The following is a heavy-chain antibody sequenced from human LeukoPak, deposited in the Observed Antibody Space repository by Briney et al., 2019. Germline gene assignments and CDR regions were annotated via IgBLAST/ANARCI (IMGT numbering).Heavy chain of an antibody. CDR3: ATGAGYISSWPFDY. CDR2: IYYSGST. Sequence: PSETLSLTCTVSGGSIISYYWTWIRQPPGRRLEWIGYIYYSGSTNYNPSLKSRVTISVDTSKNQFSLKLSSVTAADTAVYYCATGAGYISSWPFDYWGQGTLVTASS. V-gene: IGHV4-59*01. D-gene: IGHD6-13*01. CDR1: GGSIISYY. J-gene: IGHJ4*02.